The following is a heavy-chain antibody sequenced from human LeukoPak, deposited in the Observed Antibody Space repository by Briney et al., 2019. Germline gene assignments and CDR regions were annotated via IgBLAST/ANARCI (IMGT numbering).Heavy chain of an antibody. J-gene: IGHJ4*02. Sequence: GGSLRLSCATSGFAFSTQGMHWVRQAPGKGLEWVAVIWYDGSNKYYADSVKGRFTISRDNSKNTLYLQMNSLRAEDTAVYYCAREGLTTAIGYWGQGTLVTVSS. V-gene: IGHV3-33*01. CDR3: AREGLTTAIGY. D-gene: IGHD4-17*01. CDR2: IWYDGSNK. CDR1: GFAFSTQG.